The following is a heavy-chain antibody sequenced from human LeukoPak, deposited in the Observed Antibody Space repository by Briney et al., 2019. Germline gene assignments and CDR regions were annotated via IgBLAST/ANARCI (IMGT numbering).Heavy chain of an antibody. Sequence: SETLSLTCTVSGGSISSYYWSWIRQPAGKGLEWIGRIYTSGSTNYNPSLKSRVTMSVDTSKNQFSLKLSSVTAADTAVYYCARDQYYYGSGSYYPDPENYYYYGMDVWGQGTTVTVSS. J-gene: IGHJ6*02. CDR1: GGSISSYY. CDR3: ARDQYYYGSGSYYPDPENYYYYGMDV. CDR2: IYTSGST. V-gene: IGHV4-4*07. D-gene: IGHD3-10*01.